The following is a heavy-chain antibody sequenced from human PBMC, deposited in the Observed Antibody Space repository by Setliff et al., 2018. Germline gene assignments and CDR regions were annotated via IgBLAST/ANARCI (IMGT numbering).Heavy chain of an antibody. CDR3: AKNHLAGTPHVYFDY. V-gene: IGHV3-33*06. Sequence: GESLKISCSASGFTFRDYGMHWVRQAPGKGLEWVAVIWFDGSNKYYADSLKGRFTISRDNSKNTLYLQMSSLRAEDTAVYYCAKNHLAGTPHVYFDYWGQGTLVTVSS. CDR1: GFTFRDYG. CDR2: IWFDGSNK. D-gene: IGHD6-19*01. J-gene: IGHJ4*02.